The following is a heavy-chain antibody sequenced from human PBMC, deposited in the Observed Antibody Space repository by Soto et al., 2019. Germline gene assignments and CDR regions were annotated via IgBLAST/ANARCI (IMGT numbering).Heavy chain of an antibody. CDR2: IIPIIRVT. Sequence: QVQLVQSGAEVKRPGSSVKVSCESSGDTFNSCLISWVRQAPGQGLEWMGGIIPIIRVTHYAQRFQGRVTISALSSTGTAYMELTNLGFEDTALYYCARESLGAKGADHWGQGTLVTVSS. V-gene: IGHV1-69*17. CDR3: ARESLGAKGADH. D-gene: IGHD7-27*01. CDR1: GDTFNSCL. J-gene: IGHJ4*02.